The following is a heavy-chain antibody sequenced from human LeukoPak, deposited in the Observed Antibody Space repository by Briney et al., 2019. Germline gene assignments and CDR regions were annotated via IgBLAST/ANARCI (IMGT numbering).Heavy chain of an antibody. V-gene: IGHV4-59*01. CDR3: ARGANWGSPDY. D-gene: IGHD7-27*01. Sequence: PSETLSLTCTVSGGSISSDYWSWIRQSPGKGLEWIGYIYYSGTTSYNPSLKSRVTISLDTSRNQFSLKLSSVTAADTAVYYCARGANWGSPDYWGQGTLVTVSS. CDR2: IYYSGTT. J-gene: IGHJ4*02. CDR1: GGSISSDY.